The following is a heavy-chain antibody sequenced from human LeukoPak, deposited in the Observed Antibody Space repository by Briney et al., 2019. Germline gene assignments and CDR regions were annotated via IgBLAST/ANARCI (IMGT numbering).Heavy chain of an antibody. CDR1: GGTFSSYA. CDR3: ARSGRIAVAGDLDY. Sequence: SVKVSCKASGGTFSSYAISWVRQAPGQELEWMGGIIPIFGTANYAQKFQGRVTITADKSTSTAYMELSSLRSEDTAVYYCARSGRIAVAGDLDYWGQGTLVTVSS. J-gene: IGHJ4*02. V-gene: IGHV1-69*06. CDR2: IIPIFGTA. D-gene: IGHD6-19*01.